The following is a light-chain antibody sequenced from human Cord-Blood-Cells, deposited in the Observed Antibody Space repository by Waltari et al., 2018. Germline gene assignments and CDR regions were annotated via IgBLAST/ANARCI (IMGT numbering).Light chain of an antibody. CDR1: SSDGGGYNY. J-gene: IGLJ1*01. CDR2: DVS. CDR3: SSYTSSSTLYV. Sequence: QSALTHPASGAGSPGQAITISCTRTSSDGGGYNYVSWYQQHPGKAPKLMIYDVSNRPSGVSNRFSGSKSGNTASLTISGLQAEDEADYYCSSYTSSSTLYVFGTGTKVTVL. V-gene: IGLV2-14*01.